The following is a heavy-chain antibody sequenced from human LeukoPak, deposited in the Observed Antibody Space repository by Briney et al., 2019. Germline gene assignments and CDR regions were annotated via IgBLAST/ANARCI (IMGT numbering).Heavy chain of an antibody. CDR1: GYTFTSYY. V-gene: IGHV1-2*02. CDR3: AKVPSYYFDSSGYSKFDY. CDR2: INPNSGGT. Sequence: PGASVKVSCKASGYTFTSYYMHWVRQAPGQGLEWMGWINPNSGGTNYAQKFQGRVTMTRDTSISTAYVELSRLRSDDTAVYYCAKVPSYYFDSSGYSKFDYWGQGTLVTVSS. J-gene: IGHJ4*02. D-gene: IGHD3-22*01.